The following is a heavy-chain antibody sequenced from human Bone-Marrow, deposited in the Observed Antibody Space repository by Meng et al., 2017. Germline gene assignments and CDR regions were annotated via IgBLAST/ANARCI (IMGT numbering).Heavy chain of an antibody. CDR3: ARAKPGGLLWFGELPDAFDI. D-gene: IGHD3-10*01. Sequence: ASVKVSCKASGYTFTSYDINWVRQATGQGLEWMGWMNPNSGNTGYAQKFQGRVTITRNTSISTAYRELSSLRSEDTAVYYCARAKPGGLLWFGELPDAFDIWGQGTMVTVSS. CDR1: GYTFTSYD. V-gene: IGHV1-8*03. J-gene: IGHJ3*02. CDR2: MNPNSGNT.